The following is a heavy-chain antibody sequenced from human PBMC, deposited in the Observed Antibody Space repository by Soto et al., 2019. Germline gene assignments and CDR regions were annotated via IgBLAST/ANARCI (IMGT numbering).Heavy chain of an antibody. CDR2: ISSSSSYI. J-gene: IGHJ6*02. D-gene: IGHD3-22*01. CDR3: ARDYYYDSSGYYYYYYGMDF. CDR1: GFTFISYS. V-gene: IGHV3-21*01. Sequence: EVQLVESGGGLVKPGGSLRLSCAASGFTFISYSMNWVRQAPGKGLEWVSSISSSSSYIYYADSVKGRFTISRDNAKNPQYLQMNSRRAEDTAVYYCARDYYYDSSGYYYYYYGMDFWGRGTTVTVSS.